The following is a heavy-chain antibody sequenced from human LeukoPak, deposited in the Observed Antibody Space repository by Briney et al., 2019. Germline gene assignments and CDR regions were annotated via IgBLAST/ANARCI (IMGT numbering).Heavy chain of an antibody. V-gene: IGHV4-39*01. CDR1: GGSLSSSSYY. CDR2: IYYSGST. J-gene: IGHJ2*01. D-gene: IGHD5-18*01. Sequence: KPSENLSLNCTVSGGSLSSSSYYWGWIRQPPGKGLEWVGGIYYSGSTYYNPSLKSRVTISVDTSKNQFSLKLSSVTAADTAVYYCASSGTAMVPETYWYFDLWGRGTLVTVSS. CDR3: ASSGTAMVPETYWYFDL.